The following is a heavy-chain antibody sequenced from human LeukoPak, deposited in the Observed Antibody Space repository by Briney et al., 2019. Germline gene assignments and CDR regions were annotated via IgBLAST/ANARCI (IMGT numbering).Heavy chain of an antibody. D-gene: IGHD5-18*01. CDR2: IYYSGST. CDR1: GGSISSYY. CDR3: ARRGYAPKYYFDY. Sequence: SSETLSRTCTVSGGSISSYYWSWIRQPPGKGLEWIGYIYYSGSTNYNPSLKSRVTISVDTSKNQFSLKLSSVTAADTAVYYCARRGYAPKYYFDYWGQGTLVTVSS. J-gene: IGHJ4*02. V-gene: IGHV4-59*08.